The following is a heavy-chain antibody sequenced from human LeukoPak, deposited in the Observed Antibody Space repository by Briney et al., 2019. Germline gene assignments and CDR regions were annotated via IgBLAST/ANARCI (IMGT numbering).Heavy chain of an antibody. CDR2: INPNSGDT. Sequence: ASVKVSCKASGYTFTSYYVHWVRQAPGQGLEWMGWINPNSGDTNYAQKFQGWVTMTRDTSISTAYMELSRLRSDDTAVYYCARGMEPYYYMDVWGKGTTVTVSS. CDR1: GYTFTSYY. CDR3: ARGMEPYYYMDV. J-gene: IGHJ6*03. D-gene: IGHD1-26*01. V-gene: IGHV1-2*04.